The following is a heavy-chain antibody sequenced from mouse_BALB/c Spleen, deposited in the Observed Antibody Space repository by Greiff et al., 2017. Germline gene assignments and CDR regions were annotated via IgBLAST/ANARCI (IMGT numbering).Heavy chain of an antibody. J-gene: IGHJ1*01. V-gene: IGHV2-2*02. CDR2: IWSGGST. CDR3: ARRGYGYDWYFDV. D-gene: IGHD1-2*01. Sequence: QVQLQQSGPGLVQPSQSLSITCTVSGFSLTSYGVHWVRQSPGKGLEWLGVIWSGGSTDYNAAFISRLSISKDNSKSQVFFKMNSLQANTAIYYCARRGYGYDWYFDVWGAGTTVTVSS. CDR1: GFSLTSYG.